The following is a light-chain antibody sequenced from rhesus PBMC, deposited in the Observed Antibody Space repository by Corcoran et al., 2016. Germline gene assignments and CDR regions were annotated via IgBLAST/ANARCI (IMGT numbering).Light chain of an antibody. CDR3: QHYYDNPLT. CDR1: QNIYSN. CDR2: AGS. V-gene: IGKV1S12*01. J-gene: IGKJ4*01. Sequence: DIQMTQSPSALSASVGDRVTISCRASQNIYSNLAWYQQNPGKAPKLLIYAGSSLQTGIPSRFSGSGSGTDFTLTISSLQPEDSAAYLCQHYYDNPLTFGGGTKVEIK.